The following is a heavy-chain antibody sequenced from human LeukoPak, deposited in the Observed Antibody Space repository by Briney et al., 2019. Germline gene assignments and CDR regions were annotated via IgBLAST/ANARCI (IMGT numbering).Heavy chain of an antibody. V-gene: IGHV3-23*01. CDR2: ISGSGGST. J-gene: IGHJ4*02. D-gene: IGHD2-15*01. CDR1: GFTFSSYA. Sequence: GGSLRLFCAASGFTFSSYAMSWVRQAPGKGLEWVSAISGSGGSTYYADSVKGRFTISRDNSKNTLYLQMNSLRAEDTAVYYCARPGLVVVEAATYLDYWGQGTLVTVSS. CDR3: ARPGLVVVEAATYLDY.